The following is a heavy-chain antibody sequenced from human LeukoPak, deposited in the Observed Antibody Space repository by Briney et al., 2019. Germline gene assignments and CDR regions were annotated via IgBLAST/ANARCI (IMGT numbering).Heavy chain of an antibody. D-gene: IGHD1-26*01. CDR3: AKVSKWDSNWFDP. CDR1: GFTFTKCA. Sequence: PGGSLRLSCVASGFTFTKCAMSWIRQAPGKGLEWVAIITATGDTAYYADSVKGRFTISRDNSKNTLYLQMNSLRAEDTAVYYCAKVSKWDSNWFDPWGQGTLVTVSS. CDR2: ITATGDTA. J-gene: IGHJ5*02. V-gene: IGHV3-23*01.